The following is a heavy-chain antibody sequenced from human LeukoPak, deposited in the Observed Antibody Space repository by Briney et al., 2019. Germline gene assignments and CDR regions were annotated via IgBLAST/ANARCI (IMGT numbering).Heavy chain of an antibody. CDR1: GGSISSYY. CDR3: ARRDSGSYSYFDY. J-gene: IGHJ4*02. Sequence: KASETLSLTCTVSGGSISSYYWSWIRQPPGKGLEWIGYIYSSGSTNYNPSPKSRVTISVDTSKNQFSLRLSSVTAADTAVYYCARRDSGSYSYFDYWGQGTLVTVSS. CDR2: IYSSGST. V-gene: IGHV4-4*09. D-gene: IGHD1-26*01.